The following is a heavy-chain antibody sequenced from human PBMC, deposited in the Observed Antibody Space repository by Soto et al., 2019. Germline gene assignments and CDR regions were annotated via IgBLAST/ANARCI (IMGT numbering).Heavy chain of an antibody. J-gene: IGHJ6*02. CDR1: GGSISSSSYY. Sequence: LSLTCTVSGGSISSSSYYWGWIRQPPGKGLEWIGSIYYSGSTYYNPSLKSRVTISVDTSKNQFSLKLSSVTAADTAAYCCARPGYSYGDPHYYYYYGMDVWGQGTTVTVSS. D-gene: IGHD5-18*01. CDR2: IYYSGST. CDR3: ARPGYSYGDPHYYYYYGMDV. V-gene: IGHV4-39*01.